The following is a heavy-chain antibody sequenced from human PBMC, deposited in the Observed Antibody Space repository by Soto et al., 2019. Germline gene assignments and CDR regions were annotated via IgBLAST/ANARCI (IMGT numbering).Heavy chain of an antibody. V-gene: IGHV1-18*01. D-gene: IGHD3-16*01. J-gene: IGHJ6*02. CDR1: GYTFSTYG. CDR2: INGYKGNT. Sequence: QVQLVQSGAEVKKPGASVKVSCKASGYTFSTYGISWVRQAPGQGLEWMGWINGYKGNTNYAPKPQGRITMTPDTSTTTAYMELRSLRSDDTAVYYCARRGDVPYYYYGMDVWGQGTTVTVSS. CDR3: ARRGDVPYYYYGMDV.